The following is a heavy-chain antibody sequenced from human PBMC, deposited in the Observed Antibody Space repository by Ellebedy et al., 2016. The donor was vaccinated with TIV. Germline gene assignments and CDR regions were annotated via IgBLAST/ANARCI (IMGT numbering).Heavy chain of an antibody. CDR3: ASTCGGDCWSFDY. J-gene: IGHJ4*02. CDR2: ISAYNGNT. V-gene: IGHV1-18*01. CDR1: GGTFSSYA. D-gene: IGHD2-21*02. Sequence: ASVKVSXXASGGTFSSYAISWVRQAPGQGLEWMGWISAYNGNTNYAQKLQGRVTMTTDTSTSTAYMELRSLRSDDTAVYYCASTCGGDCWSFDYWGQGTLVTVSS.